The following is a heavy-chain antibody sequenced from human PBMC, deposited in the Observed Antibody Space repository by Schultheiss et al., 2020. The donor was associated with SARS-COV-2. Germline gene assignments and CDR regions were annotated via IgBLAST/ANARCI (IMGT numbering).Heavy chain of an antibody. CDR3: ARGYYDSSGYYFP. J-gene: IGHJ5*02. CDR1: GFTFSNYA. D-gene: IGHD3-22*01. CDR2: ISGSGGNT. Sequence: GGSLRLSCAASGFTFSNYAMTWVRRAPGKGLEWVSSISGSGGNTHYADSVKGRFTISRDNAKNSLYLQMNSLRAEDTAVYYCARGYYDSSGYYFPWGQGTLVTVSS. V-gene: IGHV3-23*01.